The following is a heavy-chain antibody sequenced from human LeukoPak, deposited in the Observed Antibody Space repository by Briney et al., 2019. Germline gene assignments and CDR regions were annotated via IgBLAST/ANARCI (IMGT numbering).Heavy chain of an antibody. CDR1: GDSVSSNSDA. Sequence: SQTLSLTFAISGDSVSSNSDAWNWIRQSPSRGLEWLGRTYYRSKWYNDYEVSVKSRITINPDTSKNQFSLQLSSVTPEDTAVYYCARGRYSAFDIWGQGTMVTVSP. CDR3: ARGRYSAFDI. J-gene: IGHJ3*02. V-gene: IGHV6-1*01. CDR2: TYYRSKWYN. D-gene: IGHD1-1*01.